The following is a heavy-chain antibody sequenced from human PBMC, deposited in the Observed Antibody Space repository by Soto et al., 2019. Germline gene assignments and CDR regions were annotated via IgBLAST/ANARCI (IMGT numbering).Heavy chain of an antibody. CDR3: AASYGSGYRAFDY. D-gene: IGHD3-10*01. CDR2: INPIVSMS. Sequence: QVQLVQSGTEVKKPGSSVKVSCKASGDTFSFYTINWVRQAPGLGLEWVGRINPIVSMSNYAQKFQGRVPMTPDKSTSTAHMELRSLQSDDPAMDCWAASYGSGYRAFDYWGQGALVTVSS. V-gene: IGHV1-69*02. CDR1: GDTFSFYT. J-gene: IGHJ4*02.